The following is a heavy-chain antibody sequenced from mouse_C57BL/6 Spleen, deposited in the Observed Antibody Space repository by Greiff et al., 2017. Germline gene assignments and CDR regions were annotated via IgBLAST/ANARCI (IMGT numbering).Heavy chain of an antibody. V-gene: IGHV3-6*01. CDR2: ISYDGSN. CDR1: GYSITSGYY. CDR3: ARGRAQPAY. D-gene: IGHD3-2*02. Sequence: ESGPGLVKPSQSLSLTCSVTGYSITSGYYWNWIRQFPGNKLEWMGYISYDGSNNYNPSLKNRISITRDTSKNQFFLKLNSVTTEDTATYYCARGRAQPAYWGQGTLVTVSA. J-gene: IGHJ3*01.